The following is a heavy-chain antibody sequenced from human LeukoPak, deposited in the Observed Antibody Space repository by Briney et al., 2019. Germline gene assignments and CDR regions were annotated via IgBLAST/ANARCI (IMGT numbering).Heavy chain of an antibody. D-gene: IGHD5-18*01. J-gene: IGHJ2*01. CDR2: IGSTSTYM. CDR1: GFTFSGYS. Sequence: GGSLRLSCTASGFTFSGYSMSWVRQAPGEGLEWVSSIGSTSTYMYYADSVKGRFTISRDNAKNSLYLQMNSLRAEDTAVYYCARPPFMDAPMAFYWYFDLWGRGTLVTVSS. V-gene: IGHV3-21*01. CDR3: ARPPFMDAPMAFYWYFDL.